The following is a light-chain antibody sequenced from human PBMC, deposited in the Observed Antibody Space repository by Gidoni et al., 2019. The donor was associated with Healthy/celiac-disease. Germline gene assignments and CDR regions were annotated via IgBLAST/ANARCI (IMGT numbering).Light chain of an antibody. Sequence: QSALTQPASVPGSPGQSITISCTGTSSDVGGYNYVSWYQQHPGKAPKLMIYEVSNRPSGVSTRFSGSKSGNTASLTISGLQAEDEADYYCSSYTSSSRVFGGGTKLTVL. CDR1: SSDVGGYNY. CDR2: EVS. J-gene: IGLJ3*02. CDR3: SSYTSSSRV. V-gene: IGLV2-14*01.